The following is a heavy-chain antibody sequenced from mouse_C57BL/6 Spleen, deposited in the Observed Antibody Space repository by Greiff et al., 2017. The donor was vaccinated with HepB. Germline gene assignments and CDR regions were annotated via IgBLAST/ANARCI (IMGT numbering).Heavy chain of an antibody. Sequence: EVKLVESGGGLVQPGGSMKLSCAASGFTFSDAWMDWVRQSPEKGREWVAEIRNKANNHATYYAESVKGRFTSSRDDSKSSVYLQMNSLRAEDTGIYYCTTYYGSSYDAMDYWGQGTSVTVSS. CDR1: GFTFSDAW. V-gene: IGHV6-6*01. D-gene: IGHD1-1*01. CDR3: TTYYGSSYDAMDY. J-gene: IGHJ4*01. CDR2: IRNKANNHAT.